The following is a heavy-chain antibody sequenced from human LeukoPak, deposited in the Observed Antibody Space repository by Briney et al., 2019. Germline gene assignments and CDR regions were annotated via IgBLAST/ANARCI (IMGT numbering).Heavy chain of an antibody. Sequence: ETLSLTCAVYGGSFSGYYWSWIRQPPGKGLEWIGEINHSGSTNYNPSLKSRVTISVDTSKNQFSLQLNSVTPEDTAVYYCARARNGGDSGLFYFDFWGQGTLVTVSS. CDR3: ARARNGGDSGLFYFDF. J-gene: IGHJ4*02. CDR2: INHSGST. D-gene: IGHD4-23*01. V-gene: IGHV4-34*01. CDR1: GGSFSGYY.